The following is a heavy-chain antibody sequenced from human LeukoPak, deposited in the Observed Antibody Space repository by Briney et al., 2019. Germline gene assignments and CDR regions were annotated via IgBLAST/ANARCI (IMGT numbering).Heavy chain of an antibody. CDR2: IYSGGST. J-gene: IGHJ6*02. V-gene: IGHV3-53*01. CDR3: ARERSPRGLPEGMDV. CDR1: GFTVSSNY. D-gene: IGHD3-10*01. Sequence: PGGSPRLSCAASGFTVSSNYMSWVRQAPGKGLEWVSVIYSGGSTYYADSVKGRFTISRDNSKNTLYLRMNSLRAEDTAVYYCARERSPRGLPEGMDVWGQGTTVTVSS.